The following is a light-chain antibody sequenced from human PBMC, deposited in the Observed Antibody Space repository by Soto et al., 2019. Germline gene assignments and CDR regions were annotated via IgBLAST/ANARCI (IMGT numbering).Light chain of an antibody. Sequence: QSALTQPASVSGSPGQSITISCTGTSSDVGRYHYVSWYQQHPGKAPKVMIYDVSNRPSGVSDRFSGSKSGNTASLTISGLQAEDEADYYCSSYTGSSPYVFGTGTKLTVL. CDR3: SSYTGSSPYV. CDR1: SSDVGRYHY. J-gene: IGLJ1*01. CDR2: DVS. V-gene: IGLV2-14*03.